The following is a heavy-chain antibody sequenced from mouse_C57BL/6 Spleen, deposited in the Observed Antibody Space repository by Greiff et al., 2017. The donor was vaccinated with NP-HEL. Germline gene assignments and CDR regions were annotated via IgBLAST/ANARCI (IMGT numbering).Heavy chain of an antibody. CDR1: GYTFTSYW. J-gene: IGHJ1*03. CDR2: INPSSGYT. CDR3: ARREANWYFDV. V-gene: IGHV1-7*01. Sequence: VQRVESGAELAKPGASVKLSCKASGYTFTSYWMHWVKQRPGQGLEWIGYINPSSGYTKYNQKFKDKATLTADKSSSTAYMQLSSLTYEDSAVYYCARREANWYFDVWGTRTTVTVSS.